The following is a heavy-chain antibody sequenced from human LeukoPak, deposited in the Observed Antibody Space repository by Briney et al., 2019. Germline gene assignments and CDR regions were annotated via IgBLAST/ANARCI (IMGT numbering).Heavy chain of an antibody. CDR3: ARDLSSYGGYVEY. CDR1: GGSISSGGYY. J-gene: IGHJ4*02. CDR2: IYYSGST. V-gene: IGHV4-31*03. Sequence: SETLSLTCTVSGGSISSGGYYWSWIRQHPGKGLEWIGYIYYSGSTYYNPSLKSRVTISVDTSKNQFSLKLSSVTAADTAVYYCARDLSSYGGYVEYWGQGTLVTASS. D-gene: IGHD4-23*01.